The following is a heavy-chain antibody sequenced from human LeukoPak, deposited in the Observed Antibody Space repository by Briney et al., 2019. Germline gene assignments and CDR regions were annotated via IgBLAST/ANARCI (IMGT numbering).Heavy chain of an antibody. D-gene: IGHD3-3*01. CDR2: IHHSGST. Sequence: SETLSLTCAVFGYSISSDYYCGWIRQSPGKGLEWIGSIHHSGSTHYNPSLKSRVTISRHTSNNQFSLRLNSVTAADTGVYFCAVTINYDFWSGYAFDYWGRGTLVTVSS. V-gene: IGHV4-38-2*01. CDR1: GYSISSDYY. CDR3: AVTINYDFWSGYAFDY. J-gene: IGHJ4*02.